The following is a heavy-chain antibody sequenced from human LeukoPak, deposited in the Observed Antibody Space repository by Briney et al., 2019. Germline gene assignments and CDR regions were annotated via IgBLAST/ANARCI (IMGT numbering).Heavy chain of an antibody. D-gene: IGHD2-15*01. CDR2: VYNSGST. CDR3: ARQTTRFCSGGTCYSNFAFDM. V-gene: IGHV4-59*08. CDR1: GGSLSTYY. Sequence: SETLSLTCTVSGGSLSTYYWSWIRHRPGRTLEWIGYVYNSGSTNYNPSIKSRVTISVDTSKKQLSLKLTSVTAADTAVYYCARQTTRFCSGGTCYSNFAFDMWGQGTMVIVSS. J-gene: IGHJ3*02.